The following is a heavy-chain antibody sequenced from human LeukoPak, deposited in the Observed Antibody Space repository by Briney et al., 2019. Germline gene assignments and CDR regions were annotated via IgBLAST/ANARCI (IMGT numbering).Heavy chain of an antibody. Sequence: GGSLRLSCAASGFPFSSYSMTWVRQAPGKGLEWVANIKPDGTTKFYVDSVKGRFTISRDNALNSLYLQMNSLRAEDTAIYYCARSIPYGTTWYGRSDYWGQGTLVTVSP. J-gene: IGHJ4*02. CDR3: ARSIPYGTTWYGRSDY. V-gene: IGHV3-7*03. D-gene: IGHD6-13*01. CDR2: IKPDGTTK. CDR1: GFPFSSYS.